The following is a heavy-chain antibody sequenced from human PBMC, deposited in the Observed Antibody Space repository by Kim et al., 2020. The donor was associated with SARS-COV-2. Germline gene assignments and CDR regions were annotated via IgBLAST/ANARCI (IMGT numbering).Heavy chain of an antibody. CDR2: IYYSGST. Sequence: SETLSLTCTVSGGSISSSSYYWGWIRQPPGKGLEWIGSIYYSGSTYYNPSLKSRVTISVDTSKNQFSLKLSSVTAADTAVYYCARLIQQWLPEYYFDYWGQGTLVTVSS. J-gene: IGHJ4*02. CDR3: ARLIQQWLPEYYFDY. V-gene: IGHV4-39*01. CDR1: GGSISSSSYY. D-gene: IGHD6-19*01.